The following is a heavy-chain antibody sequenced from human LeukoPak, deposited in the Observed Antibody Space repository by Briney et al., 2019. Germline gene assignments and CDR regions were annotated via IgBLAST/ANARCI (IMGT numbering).Heavy chain of an antibody. J-gene: IGHJ6*03. CDR1: GYSFTSYW. Sequence: KPGESLKISCKGSGYSFTSYWIGWVRQMPGKGLEWMGIIYPGDSDTRYSPSFQGQVTISADKSISTAYLQWSSLKASDTAMYYCARHRVGEYCGGDCSPLPYYYYYMDVWGKGTTVTVSS. D-gene: IGHD2-21*01. CDR2: IYPGDSDT. CDR3: ARHRVGEYCGGDCSPLPYYYYYMDV. V-gene: IGHV5-51*01.